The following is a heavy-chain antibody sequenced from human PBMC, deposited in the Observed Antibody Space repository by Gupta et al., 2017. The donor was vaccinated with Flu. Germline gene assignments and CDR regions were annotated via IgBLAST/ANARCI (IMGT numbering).Heavy chain of an antibody. Sequence: QEQVVESGGGVVQPGRSLRLSCAASGFSFSNSGMHLVRQAPGKGLEWVAVISYDGSNKYYADSVKGRFTISRDNSKNTLYLQMNSLRTEDKAVYYCAKDWKWNYNNYGMNVWGQGTTVTGSS. J-gene: IGHJ6*02. V-gene: IGHV3-30*18. CDR3: AKDWKWNYNNYGMNV. CDR1: GFSFSNSG. D-gene: IGHD5-24*01. CDR2: ISYDGSNK.